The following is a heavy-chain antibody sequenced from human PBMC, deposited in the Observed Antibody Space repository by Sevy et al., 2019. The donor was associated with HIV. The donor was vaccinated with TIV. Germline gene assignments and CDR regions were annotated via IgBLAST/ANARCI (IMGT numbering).Heavy chain of an antibody. CDR1: GYTLTELS. J-gene: IGHJ6*02. D-gene: IGHD1-26*01. CDR3: ATAASARASGSYGGGMDV. Sequence: ASVKVSCKVSGYTLTELSMHWVRQAPGKGLEWMGGFDPEDGETIYAHKFQGRVTMTEDTSTDTAYMELSSLSSEDTALYYCATAASARASGSYGGGMDVWGQGTTVTVSS. CDR2: FDPEDGET. V-gene: IGHV1-24*01.